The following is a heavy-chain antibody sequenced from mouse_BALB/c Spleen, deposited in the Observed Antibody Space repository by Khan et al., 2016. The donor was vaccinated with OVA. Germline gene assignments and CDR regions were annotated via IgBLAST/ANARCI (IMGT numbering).Heavy chain of an antibody. V-gene: IGHV5-6*02. CDR1: GFTFSTYG. D-gene: IGHD1-1*01. J-gene: IGHJ3*01. CDR3: TRRAYYYDSEGFAY. Sequence: EVMLVESGGDFVKPGGSLKLSCAASGFTFSTYGMSWVRQTPDRRLEWVATVSTGGSYTYYPDSVKGRFTISRDNAKNTLYLQMRSLKSEDTAMFYCTRRAYYYDSEGFAYWGQGTLVTVSA. CDR2: VSTGGSYT.